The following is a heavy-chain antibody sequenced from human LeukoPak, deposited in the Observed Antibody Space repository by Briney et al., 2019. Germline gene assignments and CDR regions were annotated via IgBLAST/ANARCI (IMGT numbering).Heavy chain of an antibody. CDR3: ASGYDFWSGYPSFDY. CDR1: GGSISSSSYY. D-gene: IGHD3-3*01. Sequence: PSETLSLTCTVSGGSISSSSYYWGWIRQPPGKGLEWIGSIYYSGSTYYNPSLKSRVTISVDTSKNQFSLKLSSVTAADTAVYYCASGYDFWSGYPSFDYWGQGTLVTVSS. CDR2: IYYSGST. J-gene: IGHJ4*02. V-gene: IGHV4-39*07.